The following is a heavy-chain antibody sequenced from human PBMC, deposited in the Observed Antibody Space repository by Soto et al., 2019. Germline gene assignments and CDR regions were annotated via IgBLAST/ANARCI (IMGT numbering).Heavy chain of an antibody. CDR3: AKNGCGGDCYSSVAGNWFDP. CDR2: ISGSGGST. D-gene: IGHD2-21*02. Sequence: EVQLLESGGGLVQPGGSLRLSCVASGFTFSGNVMSWVRQAPGKGLEWISIISGSGGSTYYADSVKGRFTISRDNSNSTLYLQMHSLTAADTAVYYCAKNGCGGDCYSSVAGNWFDPWGQGTLVTVSS. CDR1: GFTFSGNV. V-gene: IGHV3-23*01. J-gene: IGHJ5*02.